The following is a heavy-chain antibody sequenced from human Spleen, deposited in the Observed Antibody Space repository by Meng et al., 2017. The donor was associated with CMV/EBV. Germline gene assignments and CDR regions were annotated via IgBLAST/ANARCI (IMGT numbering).Heavy chain of an antibody. CDR1: GGTFSSYA. J-gene: IGHJ4*02. Sequence: SVKVSCKASGGTFSSYAISWVRQAPGQGLEWMGGIIPIFGTANYAQKFQGRVTITTDESTSTAYMELSSLRSEDTAVYYCAGDEGNSSHFDYWGQGTLVTVSS. CDR2: IIPIFGTA. V-gene: IGHV1-69*05. CDR3: AGDEGNSSHFDY. D-gene: IGHD6-6*01.